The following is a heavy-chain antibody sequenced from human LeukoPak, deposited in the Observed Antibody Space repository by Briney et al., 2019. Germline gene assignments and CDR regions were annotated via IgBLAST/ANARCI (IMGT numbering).Heavy chain of an antibody. J-gene: IGHJ4*02. V-gene: IGHV3-74*01. CDR2: INTDGSST. Sequence: GGSLRLSCAASGFTFSSYWMYWVRQAPGKGLVWVSDINTDGSSTSYADSVRGRFTVSRDNAKNTLYLQMGSLRAEDMAVYYCARGGYQLLREGGDYWGQGTLVTVSS. CDR3: ARGGYQLLREGGDY. CDR1: GFTFSSYW. D-gene: IGHD2-2*01.